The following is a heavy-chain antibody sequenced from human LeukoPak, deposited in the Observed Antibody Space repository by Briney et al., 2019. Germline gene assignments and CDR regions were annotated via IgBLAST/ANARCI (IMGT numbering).Heavy chain of an antibody. Sequence: ASQTLSLTCNVSGASISSGLYFYTWIRQPAGKGLQWIGRVFNNGYTDYSPSFKSRVTISVETSKSQFSLRLTSVTAADTAVYYCARSDGWSGLDSRGQGTLVTVSS. CDR1: GASISSGLYF. CDR3: ARSDGWSGLDS. V-gene: IGHV4-61*02. D-gene: IGHD6-19*01. CDR2: VFNNGYT. J-gene: IGHJ4*02.